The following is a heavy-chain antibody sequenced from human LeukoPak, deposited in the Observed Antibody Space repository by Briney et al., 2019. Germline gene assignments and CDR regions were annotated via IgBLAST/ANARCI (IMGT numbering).Heavy chain of an antibody. CDR1: GYTFTGYY. V-gene: IGHV1-2*02. J-gene: IGHJ4*02. Sequence: ASVKVSCKASGYTFTGYYIHWARQAPGQGLEWMGWINPNSGGTNYAQKFQGRVTMTRDTSISTAYMELSRLRSDDTAVYYCAREGAGYSLNFDYWGQGTLVTVSS. CDR2: INPNSGGT. D-gene: IGHD6-13*01. CDR3: AREGAGYSLNFDY.